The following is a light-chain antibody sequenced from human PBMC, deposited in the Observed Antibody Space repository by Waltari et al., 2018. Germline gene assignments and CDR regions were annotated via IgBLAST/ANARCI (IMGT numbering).Light chain of an antibody. CDR2: AAS. V-gene: IGKV3-20*01. Sequence: DIVLTQSPGTLSLSPGERATLSCRASQGVGRNYVAWYQQKPGQAPRLLIHAASNRATDIPDRFSCSGSGTDFTLTITRLEPEDFAVYHCQQYAVSPITFGQGTRLEIK. J-gene: IGKJ5*01. CDR3: QQYAVSPIT. CDR1: QGVGRNY.